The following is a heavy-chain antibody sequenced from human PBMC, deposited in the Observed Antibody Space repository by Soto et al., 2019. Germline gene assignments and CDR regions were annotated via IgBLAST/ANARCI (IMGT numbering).Heavy chain of an antibody. J-gene: IGHJ4*02. CDR3: ARDGVAAGLYFDY. D-gene: IGHD2-15*01. V-gene: IGHV3-7*01. CDR1: GFTFSSYW. CDR2: IKQDGSER. Sequence: GGSLRLSCAASGFTFSSYWVNWVRQTPGKGLEWVASIKQDGSERYYVDSVKGRFTISRDNAKNSLYLQLNSLRAEDTAVYYCARDGVAAGLYFDYWGQGTLVTVSS.